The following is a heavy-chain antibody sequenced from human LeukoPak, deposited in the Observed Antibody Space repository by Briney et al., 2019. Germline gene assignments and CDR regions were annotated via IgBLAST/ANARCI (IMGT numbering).Heavy chain of an antibody. D-gene: IGHD5-12*01. CDR2: ISTMSNYI. CDR1: GFDFSTYA. CDR3: SRDRLGGLDL. V-gene: IGHV3-21*01. Sequence: GGSLRLSCAASGFDFSTYAINWVRQAPGKGLEWVSSISTMSNYIFYGDSVKGCFTISRDNAKNSVYLQMTSLRPEDTAVYYCSRDRLGGLDLWGQGTLVTVSS. J-gene: IGHJ5*02.